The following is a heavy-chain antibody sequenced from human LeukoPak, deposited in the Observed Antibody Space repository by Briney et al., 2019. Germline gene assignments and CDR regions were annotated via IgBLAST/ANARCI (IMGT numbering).Heavy chain of an antibody. V-gene: IGHV4-59*01. D-gene: IGHD2-2*01. Sequence: KASETLSLTCTVSGGSISSYYWSWIRQPPGKGLEWIGYIYYSGSTNYNPSLKSRVTISVDTSKNQFSLKLSSVTAADTAVYYCARVRTSCNPECDYYYMDVWGKGTTVTVSS. CDR1: GGSISSYY. J-gene: IGHJ6*03. CDR3: ARVRTSCNPECDYYYMDV. CDR2: IYYSGST.